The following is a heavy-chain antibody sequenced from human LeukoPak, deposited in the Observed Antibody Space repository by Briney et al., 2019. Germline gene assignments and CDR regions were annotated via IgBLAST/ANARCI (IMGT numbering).Heavy chain of an antibody. CDR2: IYYSGST. CDR3: ARLWDGDYGDPYYFDY. Sequence: PSETLSLTCTVSGDSISSYYWSWLRQPPGKGLEWIGYIYYSGSTNYNPSLKSRVTISVDTSKNQFSLKLSSVTAADTAVYYCARLWDGDYGDPYYFDYWGQGTLVTVSS. D-gene: IGHD4-17*01. CDR1: GDSISSYY. J-gene: IGHJ4*02. V-gene: IGHV4-59*13.